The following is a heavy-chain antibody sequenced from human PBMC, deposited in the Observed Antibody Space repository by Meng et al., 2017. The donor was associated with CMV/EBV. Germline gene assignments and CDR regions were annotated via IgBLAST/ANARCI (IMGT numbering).Heavy chain of an antibody. CDR3: ARVAAAVKYYFDY. J-gene: IGHJ4*02. D-gene: IGHD6-13*01. V-gene: IGHV3-30*04. Sequence: GESLKISCAASGFTFSSYAMHWVRQAPGKGLEWVAVISYDGGNKYYADSVKGRFTISRDNSKNTLYLQMNSLRAEDTAVYYCARVAAAVKYYFDYWGQGTLVTVSS. CDR2: ISYDGGNK. CDR1: GFTFSSYA.